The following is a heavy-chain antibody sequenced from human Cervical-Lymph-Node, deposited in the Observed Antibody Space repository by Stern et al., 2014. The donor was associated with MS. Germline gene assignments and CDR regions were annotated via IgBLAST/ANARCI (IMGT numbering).Heavy chain of an antibody. D-gene: IGHD3-10*01. CDR1: GFTFSSYA. CDR2: ISGSGGST. V-gene: IGHV3-23*04. J-gene: IGHJ6*02. CDR3: AKDLWFGGQRGDYYYGMDV. Sequence: EVQLVQSGGGLVQPGGSLRLSCAASGFTFSSYAMSWVRQAPGKGLEWVSAISGSGGSTYYADSVKGRFTISRDNSKTTQYMPLNSLRAEDTAVYYCAKDLWFGGQRGDYYYGMDVWGQGTTVTVSS.